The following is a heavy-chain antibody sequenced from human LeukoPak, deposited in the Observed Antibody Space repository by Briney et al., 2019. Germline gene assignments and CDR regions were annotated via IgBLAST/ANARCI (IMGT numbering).Heavy chain of an antibody. CDR1: GFTFSSYE. J-gene: IGHJ6*03. V-gene: IGHV3-30*04. D-gene: IGHD6-19*01. CDR3: ARELAVAGTIYYYMDV. CDR2: ISYDGSNK. Sequence: QTGGSLRLSCAASGFTFSSYEMNWVRQAPGKGLGWVAVISYDGSNKYYADSVKGRFTISRDNSKNTLYLQMNSLRAEDTAVYYCARELAVAGTIYYYMDVWGKGTTVTVSS.